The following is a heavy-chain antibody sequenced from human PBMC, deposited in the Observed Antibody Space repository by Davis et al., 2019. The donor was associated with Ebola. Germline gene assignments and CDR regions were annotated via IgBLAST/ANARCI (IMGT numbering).Heavy chain of an antibody. D-gene: IGHD3-3*01. V-gene: IGHV5-51*01. Sequence: GESLKISCQGSGYSFTSYWLGWVRQMPGKGLEWMGIIYPGDSDTRYSPSFQGQVTISADKSITTAYLQWSSLKASDTAMYYCARFLEWKADYWGQGTLVTVSS. CDR2: IYPGDSDT. CDR3: ARFLEWKADY. CDR1: GYSFTSYW. J-gene: IGHJ4*02.